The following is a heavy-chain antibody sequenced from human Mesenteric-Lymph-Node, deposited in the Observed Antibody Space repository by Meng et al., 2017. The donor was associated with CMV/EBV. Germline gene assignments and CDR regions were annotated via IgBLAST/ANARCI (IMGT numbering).Heavy chain of an antibody. V-gene: IGHV3-43*01. CDR1: GFPFDDYT. Sequence: GESLKISCAASGFPFDDYTFHWVRQAPGKGLEWVSLISWDGATTYYADSVKGRFIISRDSSENSLYLQMNSLKTEDSALYYCAKEGTGYAMITAYFDYWGRGTLVTVSS. D-gene: IGHD3-16*01. CDR2: ISWDGATT. CDR3: AKEGTGYAMITAYFDY. J-gene: IGHJ4*02.